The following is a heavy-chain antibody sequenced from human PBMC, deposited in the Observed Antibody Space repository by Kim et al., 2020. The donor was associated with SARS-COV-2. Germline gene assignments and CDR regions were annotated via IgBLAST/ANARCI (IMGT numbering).Heavy chain of an antibody. CDR1: GYTFTSYA. J-gene: IGHJ4*02. V-gene: IGHV1-3*01. CDR2: IDADNGNT. CDR3: ARNEDY. Sequence: ASVKVSCKASGYTFTSYAFHWVRQAPGQGLEWMGWIDADNGNTKYSQKFQGRVTITRDTSAGTAYMGLSSLRSEDTAVYYCARNEDYWGQGTLVTVST.